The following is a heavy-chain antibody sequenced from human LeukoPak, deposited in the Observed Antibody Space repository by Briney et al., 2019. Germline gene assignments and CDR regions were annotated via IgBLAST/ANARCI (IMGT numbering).Heavy chain of an antibody. CDR3: AKGHDDFRQFDF. Sequence: SVKVSCKASGGTFADYAISWVRKAPGQGLEWMGGIIPIFGTGHSAQKFQGRLTITADESTRTTYMELSSLRSEDTAVYYCAKGHDDFRQFDFWGQGTLVIVSS. V-gene: IGHV1-69*13. J-gene: IGHJ4*02. D-gene: IGHD3-3*01. CDR2: IIPIFGTG. CDR1: GGTFADYA.